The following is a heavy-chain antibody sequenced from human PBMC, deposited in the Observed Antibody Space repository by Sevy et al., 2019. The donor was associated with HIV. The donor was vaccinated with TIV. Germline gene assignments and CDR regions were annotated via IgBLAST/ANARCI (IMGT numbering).Heavy chain of an antibody. V-gene: IGHV3-23*01. Sequence: GGSLRLSCAASGFTFSSYAMSWVRQAPGKGLEWVSAISGSGGNTYYADSVKGRFTISRDNSKNTLYLQMNSLRAEDTAVYYCAKTDILTGYYNYWGQGTLVTVSS. CDR1: GFTFSSYA. J-gene: IGHJ4*02. D-gene: IGHD3-9*01. CDR3: AKTDILTGYYNY. CDR2: ISGSGGNT.